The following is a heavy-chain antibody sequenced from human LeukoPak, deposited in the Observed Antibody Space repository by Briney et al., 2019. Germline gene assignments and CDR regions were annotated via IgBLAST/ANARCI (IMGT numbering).Heavy chain of an antibody. CDR1: GYTFTAFY. D-gene: IGHD5-24*01. J-gene: IGHJ4*02. Sequence: GASEKVSCKASGYTFTAFYIHWVRQAPGQGLEWMGWINPNSGGTNYAQKFQGRVTMTRDTSISTAYLDLSRLRSDDTAVYYCAKEADGYNYWGQGTLFTASS. CDR3: AKEADGYNY. CDR2: INPNSGGT. V-gene: IGHV1-2*02.